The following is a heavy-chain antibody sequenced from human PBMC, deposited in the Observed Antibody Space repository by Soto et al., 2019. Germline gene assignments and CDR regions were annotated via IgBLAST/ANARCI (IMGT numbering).Heavy chain of an antibody. D-gene: IGHD3-10*01. Sequence: SETLSLTCTVSGGSISSYYWGWIRQHTGKGLEWIGYIYQSGGTNYNPSLKNRVIISVDKSKNQFSLKLSSVTAADTAFYYCANALPPGSFYKPLDYWGHGTLVTVSS. CDR1: GGSISSYY. V-gene: IGHV4-59*12. J-gene: IGHJ4*01. CDR3: ANALPPGSFYKPLDY. CDR2: IYQSGGT.